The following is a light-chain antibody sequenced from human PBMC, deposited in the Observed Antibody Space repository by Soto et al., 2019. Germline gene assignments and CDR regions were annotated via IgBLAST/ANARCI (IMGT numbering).Light chain of an antibody. CDR3: QQSYIRFT. CDR1: QTISSY. V-gene: IGKV1-39*01. Sequence: DIQMTQSPSSLSAFVGDRVTITCRSSQTISSYLNWYQQKPGKAPKGLIYAASYLQTGVSSRFSGRGSGTDFTLTIDSLQPEDAATYYCQQSYIRFTFGPGTKVAI. CDR2: AAS. J-gene: IGKJ3*01.